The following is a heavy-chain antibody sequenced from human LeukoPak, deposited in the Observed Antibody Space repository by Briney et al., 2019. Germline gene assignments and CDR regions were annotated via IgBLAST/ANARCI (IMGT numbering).Heavy chain of an antibody. CDR1: GGSISSSSYY. CDR3: ARDLPYDSSGYRRHDAFDI. Sequence: PSETLSLTCTVSGGSISSSSYYWGWIRQPPGKGLEWIGSIYYSGSTYYNPSLKSRVTISVDTSKNQFSLKLSSVTAADTAVYYCARDLPYDSSGYRRHDAFDIWGQGTMVTVSS. V-gene: IGHV4-39*07. D-gene: IGHD3-22*01. J-gene: IGHJ3*02. CDR2: IYYSGST.